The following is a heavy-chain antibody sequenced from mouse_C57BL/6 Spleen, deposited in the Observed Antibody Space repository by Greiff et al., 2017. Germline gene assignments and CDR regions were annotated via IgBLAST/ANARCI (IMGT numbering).Heavy chain of an antibody. CDR2: ISYDGSN. CDR3: ASPDYYGSTWFAY. D-gene: IGHD1-1*01. CDR1: GYSITSGYY. Sequence: EVQLQESGPGLVKPSQSLSLTCSVTGYSITSGYYWNWIRQFPGNKLEWMGYISYDGSNNYNPSLKNRISITRDTSKNQFFLKLNSVTTEDTATYYCASPDYYGSTWFAYWGQGTLVTVSA. J-gene: IGHJ3*01. V-gene: IGHV3-6*01.